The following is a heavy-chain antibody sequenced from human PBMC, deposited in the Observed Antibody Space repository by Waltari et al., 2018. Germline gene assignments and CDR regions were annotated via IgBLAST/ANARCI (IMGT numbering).Heavy chain of an antibody. Sequence: EVQLVESGGGLVQPGGSLRLSCAASGFSFGVYWMNWVRQAPGKGLEWVANMNPDGREKQYVDAVKGRFPIARDNAKNSLYLQMNSLRAEDTAIYDCVRTGYGGNALDYWGQGTLVTVSS. CDR3: VRTGYGGNALDY. V-gene: IGHV3-7*01. D-gene: IGHD2-15*01. CDR2: MNPDGREK. CDR1: GFSFGVYW. J-gene: IGHJ4*02.